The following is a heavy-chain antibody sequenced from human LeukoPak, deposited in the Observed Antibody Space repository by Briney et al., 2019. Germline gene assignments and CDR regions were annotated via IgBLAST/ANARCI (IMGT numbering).Heavy chain of an antibody. Sequence: ESGPTLVNPTQTLTLTCTFSGFSLSTSGVGVGWIRQPPGKALEWLAHIYWNDDKRYSPSLKSRLTITKDTSKNQVVLTMTNMDPVDTATYYCAHRHLTAMVTAFDYWGQGTLVTVSS. D-gene: IGHD5-18*01. J-gene: IGHJ4*02. CDR1: GFSLSTSGVG. CDR3: AHRHLTAMVTAFDY. V-gene: IGHV2-5*01. CDR2: IYWNDDK.